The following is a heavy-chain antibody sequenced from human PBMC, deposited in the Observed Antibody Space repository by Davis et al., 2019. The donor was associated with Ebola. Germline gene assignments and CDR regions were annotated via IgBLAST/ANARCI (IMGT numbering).Heavy chain of an antibody. CDR1: GFTFSSSV. CDR2: ISFDGGNK. CDR3: AKGQRGVAVAGLDY. D-gene: IGHD6-19*01. V-gene: IGHV3-30*18. J-gene: IGHJ4*02. Sequence: GESLKISCAASGFTFSSSVIHWVRQAPGKGLEWVADISFDGGNKFYADSVKGRFTISRDNSKNTMYLQMSGLRPEDTAVYYCAKGQRGVAVAGLDYWGQGTLVTVSS.